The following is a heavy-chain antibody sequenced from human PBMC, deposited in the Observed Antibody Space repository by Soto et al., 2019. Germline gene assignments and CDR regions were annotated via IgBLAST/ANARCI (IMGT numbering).Heavy chain of an antibody. J-gene: IGHJ3*02. Sequence: QVQLVQSGAEVKKPGASVKVSCKASGYTFTSYYMHWVRQAPGQGLEWMGIINPSGRSTSYAQKFQGRVNMTRDTSTSTVYMELSSLRSEDTAVYYCARDLDIVVVPAAMLARHNAFDIWGQGTMVTVSS. CDR1: GYTFTSYY. D-gene: IGHD2-2*03. CDR2: INPSGRST. V-gene: IGHV1-46*01. CDR3: ARDLDIVVVPAAMLARHNAFDI.